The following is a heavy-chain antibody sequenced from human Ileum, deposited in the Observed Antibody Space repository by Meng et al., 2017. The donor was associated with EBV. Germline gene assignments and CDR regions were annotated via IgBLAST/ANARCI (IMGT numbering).Heavy chain of an antibody. Sequence: QAHPQEWGPGSGEPSETLSLTCRVSGGAVRSGGNNWSWIRQPPGKGLEWIGYIYNSGSTNYNPSLKSRVTISVDTSKNQFSLKLSSVTGADTAVYYCARDGYSSGSDWGQGTLVTVSS. D-gene: IGHD6-19*01. CDR3: ARDGYSSGSD. CDR2: IYNSGST. V-gene: IGHV4-61*08. J-gene: IGHJ4*02. CDR1: GGAVRSGGNN.